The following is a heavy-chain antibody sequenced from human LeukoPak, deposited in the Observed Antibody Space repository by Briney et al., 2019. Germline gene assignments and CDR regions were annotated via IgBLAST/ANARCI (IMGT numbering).Heavy chain of an antibody. J-gene: IGHJ6*03. CDR3: ARVYCSGGSCHSPYYYYYMDV. D-gene: IGHD2-15*01. Sequence: PSETLSPTCTVSGGSISSYYWSWIRQPPGKGLEWIGYIYYSGSTNYNPSLKSRVTISVDTSKNQFSLKLSSVTAADTAVYYCARVYCSGGSCHSPYYYYYMDVWGKGTTVAVSS. CDR2: IYYSGST. CDR1: GGSISSYY. V-gene: IGHV4-59*01.